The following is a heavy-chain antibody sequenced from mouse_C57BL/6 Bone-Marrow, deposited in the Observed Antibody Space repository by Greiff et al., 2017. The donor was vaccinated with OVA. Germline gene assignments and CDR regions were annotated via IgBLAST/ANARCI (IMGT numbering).Heavy chain of an antibody. CDR2: IHPNSGST. V-gene: IGHV1-64*01. D-gene: IGHD1-1*01. J-gene: IGHJ1*03. CDR1: GYTFTSYW. CDR3: ARLGFGGSSYWYFDV. Sequence: QVQLQQPGAELVKPGASVKLSCKASGYTFTSYWMHWVKQRPGQGLEWIGMIHPNSGSTNYNEKFKSKATLTVDKSSSTAYMQLSSLTSEDSAVYYCARLGFGGSSYWYFDVWGTGTTVTVSS.